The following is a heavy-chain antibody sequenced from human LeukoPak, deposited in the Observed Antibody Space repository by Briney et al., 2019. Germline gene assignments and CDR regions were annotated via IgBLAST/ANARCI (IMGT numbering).Heavy chain of an antibody. D-gene: IGHD6-13*01. Sequence: SETLSLTCTVSGGSISSYYWSWIRQPPGKGLEWIGYTYYSGSTNYNPSLKSRVTISVDTSKNQFSLKLSSVTAADTAVYYCARGTIAAAANAWFDPWGQGTLVTVSS. CDR1: GGSISSYY. CDR3: ARGTIAAAANAWFDP. V-gene: IGHV4-59*08. J-gene: IGHJ5*02. CDR2: TYYSGST.